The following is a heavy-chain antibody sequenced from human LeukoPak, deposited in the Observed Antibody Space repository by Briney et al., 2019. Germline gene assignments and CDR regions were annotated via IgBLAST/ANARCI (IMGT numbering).Heavy chain of an antibody. CDR2: ISAYNGNT. Sequence: GSSVKVSCKASGGTFSSYAISWVRQAPGQGLEWMGWISAYNGNTNYAQKLQGRVTMTTDTSTSTAYMELRSLRSDDTAVYYCARDWAYYDSSGYYLGGYYFDYWGQGTLVTVSS. D-gene: IGHD3-22*01. CDR3: ARDWAYYDSSGYYLGGYYFDY. J-gene: IGHJ4*02. CDR1: GGTFSSYA. V-gene: IGHV1-18*01.